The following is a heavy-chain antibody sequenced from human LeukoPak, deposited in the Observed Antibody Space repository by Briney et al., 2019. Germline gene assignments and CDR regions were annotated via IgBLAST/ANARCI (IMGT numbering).Heavy chain of an antibody. Sequence: GGSLRLSCAASGFTFSSYGMHWVRQAPGKGLEWVAVISYDGSNKYYADSVKGRFTISRDNSKSTLYLQMNSLRAEDTAVYYCAKGRYSYGYDAFDIWGQGTMVTVSS. CDR2: ISYDGSNK. V-gene: IGHV3-30*18. CDR3: AKGRYSYGYDAFDI. D-gene: IGHD5-18*01. CDR1: GFTFSSYG. J-gene: IGHJ3*02.